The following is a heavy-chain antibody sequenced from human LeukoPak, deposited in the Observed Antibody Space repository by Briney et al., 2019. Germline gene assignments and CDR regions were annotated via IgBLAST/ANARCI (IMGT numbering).Heavy chain of an antibody. Sequence: GGSLRLSCAASGFTFSTYAMHRVRQAPGKGLEYVSAISSNGGTTYYAHSVKGRFTISRDNSKNTLYLQMGSLRAEDMVVYYCARERYSYGCDYWGQGTLVTVSS. V-gene: IGHV3-64*01. J-gene: IGHJ4*02. D-gene: IGHD5-18*01. CDR1: GFTFSTYA. CDR3: ARERYSYGCDY. CDR2: ISSNGGTT.